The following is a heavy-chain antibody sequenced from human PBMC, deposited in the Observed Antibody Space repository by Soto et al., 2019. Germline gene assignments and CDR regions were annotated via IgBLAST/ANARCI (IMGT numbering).Heavy chain of an antibody. Sequence: QVQLVESGGGVVQPGRSLRLSCAASGFTFSLYGMHWVRQAPGKGLEWVALISYDGSNKYYADSVKGRFTISRDDSKHTLYLQMSSLRVEDTAVYFCAKASSEYFDSWGQGTLVTVSS. CDR2: ISYDGSNK. CDR3: AKASSEYFDS. V-gene: IGHV3-30*18. J-gene: IGHJ4*02. CDR1: GFTFSLYG.